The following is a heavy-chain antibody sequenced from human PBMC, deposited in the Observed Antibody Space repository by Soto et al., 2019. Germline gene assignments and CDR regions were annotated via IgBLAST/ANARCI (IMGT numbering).Heavy chain of an antibody. D-gene: IGHD2-8*01. CDR1: GYTLTSYY. J-gene: IGHJ6*02. CDR3: ARGHSTDCSNGVCSFFYNHEMDV. V-gene: IGHV1-2*04. CDR2: INSKGGGT. Sequence: GASVKVSCKASGYTLTSYYLHWVRQAPGQGLEWLGRINSKGGGTSTAQKFQGWVTMTRDRSISTVYMELTRLRSDDTAVYFCARGHSTDCSNGVCSFFYNHEMDVWGQGTTVTVSS.